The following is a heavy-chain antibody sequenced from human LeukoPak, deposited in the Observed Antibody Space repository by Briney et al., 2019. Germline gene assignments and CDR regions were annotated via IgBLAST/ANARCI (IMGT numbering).Heavy chain of an antibody. CDR1: GGSISSSRYY. V-gene: IGHV4-39*01. CDR2: IYYSGST. J-gene: IGHJ4*02. CDR3: ARLSYDSSGYSHPFDY. D-gene: IGHD3-22*01. Sequence: PSETLSLTCTVSGGSISSSRYYRGWFRQPPGKGLERLGRIYYSGSTYYNPSLKSRVPISVDTSKNQFSLKLSSVTAADPAVYYCARLSYDSSGYSHPFDYWGQGTLVTVSS.